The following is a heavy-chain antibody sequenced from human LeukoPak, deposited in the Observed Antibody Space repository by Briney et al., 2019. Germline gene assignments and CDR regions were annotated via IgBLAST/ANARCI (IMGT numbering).Heavy chain of an antibody. CDR1: GYSMSNGYH. J-gene: IGHJ4*02. CDR2: IYRSGST. V-gene: IGHV4-38-2*01. CDR3: ARVKWICDY. Sequence: PSETLSLTCAVSGYSMSNGYHWGWIRQPPGKGLEWIGSIYRSGSTYYNPSLKSRVTISVDTSKNHFSLRLSSVTAADTAVYYCARVKWICDYWGQGTLVTVSS. D-gene: IGHD5-12*01.